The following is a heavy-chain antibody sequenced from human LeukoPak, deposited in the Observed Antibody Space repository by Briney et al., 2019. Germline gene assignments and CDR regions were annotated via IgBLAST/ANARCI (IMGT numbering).Heavy chain of an antibody. J-gene: IGHJ4*02. CDR2: ISSSSSYI. D-gene: IGHD3-10*01. V-gene: IGHV3-21*01. CDR3: ATSTFGVRYFDY. Sequence: GGSLRPSCAASGFTFSSYSMNWVRQAPGKGLEWVSSISSSSSYIYYADSVKGRFTISRDNAKNSLYLQMNSLRAEDTAVYYCATSTFGVRYFDYWGQGTLITVSS. CDR1: GFTFSSYS.